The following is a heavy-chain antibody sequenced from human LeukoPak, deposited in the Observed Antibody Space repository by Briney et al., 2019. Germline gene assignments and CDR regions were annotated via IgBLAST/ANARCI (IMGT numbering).Heavy chain of an antibody. J-gene: IGHJ6*02. D-gene: IGHD6-13*01. CDR1: GFTFSSYE. Sequence: GGSLRLSCAASGFTFSSYEMNWVRQAPGKGLEWVSYISSSGTTIYYADSVKGRFTISRDNANNSPYLQMNSLRAEDTAVYYCAREDIAAIYYYGMDVWGQGTTVTVSS. CDR2: ISSSGTTI. V-gene: IGHV3-48*03. CDR3: AREDIAAIYYYGMDV.